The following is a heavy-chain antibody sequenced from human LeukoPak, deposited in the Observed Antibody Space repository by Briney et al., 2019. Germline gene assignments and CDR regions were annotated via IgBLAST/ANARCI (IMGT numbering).Heavy chain of an antibody. CDR1: GFKLSSYM. CDR2: INWNGGST. Sequence: GGSLRLSCAASGFKLSSYMLNWVRQAPGKGLEWVSGINWNGGSTGYADSVKGRFTISRDNAKNSLYLQMNSLRAEDTALYHCAIGGAAAGSHYYGMDVWGQGTTVTVSS. J-gene: IGHJ6*02. V-gene: IGHV3-20*01. CDR3: AIGGAAAGSHYYGMDV. D-gene: IGHD6-13*01.